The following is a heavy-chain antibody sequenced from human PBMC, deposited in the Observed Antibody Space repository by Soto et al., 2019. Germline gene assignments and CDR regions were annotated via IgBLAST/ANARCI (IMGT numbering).Heavy chain of an antibody. CDR1: GGTFSSYT. V-gene: IGHV1-69*02. Sequence: QVQLVQSGAEVKKPGSSVKVSCKASGGTFSSYTISWVRQAPGQGLEWMGRIIPILGLANYAQKFQGRVTITADKSTSTAYMELSSLRSEDRALYYCLVMLPGTTLGFAYLGHGTMVTVSS. J-gene: IGHJ4*01. D-gene: IGHD1-7*01. CDR2: IIPILGLA. CDR3: LVMLPGTTLGFAY.